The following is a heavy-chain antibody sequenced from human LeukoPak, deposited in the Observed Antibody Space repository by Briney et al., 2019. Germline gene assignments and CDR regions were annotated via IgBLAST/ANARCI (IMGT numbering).Heavy chain of an antibody. CDR3: ARPADPDY. V-gene: IGHV3-30-3*01. D-gene: IGHD2-2*01. CDR1: GFTFSSYA. Sequence: GGSLRLSCAASGFTFSSYAMHWVRQAPGKGLEWVAVISYDGSNKYYADSVKGRFTISRDNSKNTLYLQMNSLRAEGTAVYYCARPADPDYWGQGTLVTVSS. J-gene: IGHJ4*02. CDR2: ISYDGSNK.